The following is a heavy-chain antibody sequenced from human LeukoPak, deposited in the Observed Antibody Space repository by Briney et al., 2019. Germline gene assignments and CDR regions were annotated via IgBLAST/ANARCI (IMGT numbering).Heavy chain of an antibody. CDR3: ARGGSSSWFFGP. J-gene: IGHJ5*02. CDR1: GFTFSDYY. CDR2: ISSRGSTI. Sequence: PGGSLRLSCAVSGFTFSDYYMSWIRQAPGKGLEWVSYISSRGSTIHNADSVKGRFTTSRDNAKNSLYLQMNSLRAEDTAVYYCARGGSSSWFFGPWGQGTLVTVSS. D-gene: IGHD6-13*01. V-gene: IGHV3-11*01.